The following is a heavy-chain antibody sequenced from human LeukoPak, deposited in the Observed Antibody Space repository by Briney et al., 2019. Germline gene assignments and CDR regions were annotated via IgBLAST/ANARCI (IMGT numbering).Heavy chain of an antibody. CDR2: TYYRSKWYN. D-gene: IGHD1-26*01. Sequence: SQTLSLTCAISGDSVSSNSAAWNWIRQSPSRGLEWLGRTYYRSKWYNDYAVSVKSRITINPDTSKNQFSLKLSSVTAADTAVYYCARYSGSFPYYYYGMDVWGQGTTVTVSS. CDR1: GDSVSSNSAA. J-gene: IGHJ6*02. V-gene: IGHV6-1*01. CDR3: ARYSGSFPYYYYGMDV.